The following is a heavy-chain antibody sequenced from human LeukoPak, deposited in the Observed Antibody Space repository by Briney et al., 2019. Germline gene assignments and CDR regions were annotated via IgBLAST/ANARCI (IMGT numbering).Heavy chain of an antibody. CDR3: ARVGVVPAASEGFDY. V-gene: IGHV1-46*01. CDR1: GYTFTSYY. J-gene: IGHJ4*02. Sequence: ASVKVSRKASGYTFTSYYMHWVRQAPGQGLEWMGIINPSGGSTSYAQKFQGRVTMTRDTSTSTVYMELSSLRSEDTAVYYCARVGVVPAASEGFDYWGQGTLVTVSS. D-gene: IGHD2-2*01. CDR2: INPSGGST.